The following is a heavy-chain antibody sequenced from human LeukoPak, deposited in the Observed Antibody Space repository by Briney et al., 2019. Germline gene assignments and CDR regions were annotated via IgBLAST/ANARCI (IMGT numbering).Heavy chain of an antibody. CDR1: GGSISNYH. CDR2: IHTSGSN. V-gene: IGHV4-4*07. J-gene: IGHJ4*02. Sequence: SETLSLTCTVSGGSISNYHWSWIRQPAGKGLEWSGQIHTSGSNNYNPPLKSRVTMSIDTTEDQVSLTIRSVTAADTAFYYCARRDVSSGWSFDYWGQGTLVTVSS. D-gene: IGHD6-19*01. CDR3: ARRDVSSGWSFDY.